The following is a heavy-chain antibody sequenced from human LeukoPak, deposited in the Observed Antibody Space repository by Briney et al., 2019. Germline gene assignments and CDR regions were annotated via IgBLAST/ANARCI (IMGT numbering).Heavy chain of an antibody. J-gene: IGHJ4*02. Sequence: GGSLRLSCAASGFTFSSYSMNWVRQAPGKGLEWVSSISGSSTYIYYADSVTGRFTISRDNAENSLYLQMNSLRAEDTAVYYCAGGGFGELYWGQGTLATVSS. V-gene: IGHV3-21*01. D-gene: IGHD3-10*01. CDR2: ISGSSTYI. CDR3: AGGGFGELY. CDR1: GFTFSSYS.